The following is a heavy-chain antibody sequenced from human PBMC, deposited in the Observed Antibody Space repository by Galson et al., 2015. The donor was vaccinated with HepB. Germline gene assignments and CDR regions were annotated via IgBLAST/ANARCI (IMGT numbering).Heavy chain of an antibody. CDR2: ISAYNGNT. CDR1: GYTFTSYG. V-gene: IGHV1-18*01. CDR3: ARDRGAMVRGVIIGSWFDP. Sequence: SVKVSCKASGYTFTSYGISWVRQAPGQGLEWMGWISAYNGNTNYAQKLQGRVTMTTDTSTSTAYMELRSLRSDDTAVYYCARDRGAMVRGVIIGSWFDPWGQGTLVTVSS. D-gene: IGHD3-10*01. J-gene: IGHJ5*02.